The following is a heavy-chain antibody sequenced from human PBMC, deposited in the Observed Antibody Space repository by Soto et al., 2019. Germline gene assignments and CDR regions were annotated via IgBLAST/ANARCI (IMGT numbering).Heavy chain of an antibody. Sequence: QVQLQESGPGLVKPSGTLSLTCHVSVSSMSDYYWSWIRQSPGKGLEWFGYIYHTGTNNYNPSLKSRVTMSIDTSSNQFSLRVRSVTAADTAVYFCTRVPRDYTYGPEFWGQGTLVTGSS. D-gene: IGHD5-18*01. CDR2: IYHTGTN. J-gene: IGHJ4*02. CDR1: VSSMSDYY. CDR3: TRVPRDYTYGPEF. V-gene: IGHV4-59*01.